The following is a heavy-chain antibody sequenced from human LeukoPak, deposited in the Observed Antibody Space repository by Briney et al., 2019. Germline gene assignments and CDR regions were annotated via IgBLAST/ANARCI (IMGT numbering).Heavy chain of an antibody. V-gene: IGHV1-69*05. J-gene: IGHJ6*03. Sequence: SVKVSCKASGGAFSSYAISWVRQAPGQGLEWMGGIIPIFGTAYYAQKFQGRVTITTDESTSTAYMELSSLRSEDTAVYYCASSGRDYYYYYMDVWGQGTLVTVSS. CDR3: ASSGRDYYYYYMDV. D-gene: IGHD1-26*01. CDR1: GGAFSSYA. CDR2: IIPIFGTA.